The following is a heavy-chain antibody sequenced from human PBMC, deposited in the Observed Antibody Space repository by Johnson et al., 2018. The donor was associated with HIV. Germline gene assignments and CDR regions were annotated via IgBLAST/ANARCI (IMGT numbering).Heavy chain of an antibody. Sequence: QVHLVESGGGVVQPGRSLRLSCAASGFTFSSYGMHWVRQAPGKGLEWVAVIWYDGSNKYYADSVKGRFTISRDNSKNTLYLQMNSLRAEDTAVYYCARDSVGARGAFDIWGQGTMVTVSS. CDR1: GFTFSSYG. D-gene: IGHD1-26*01. J-gene: IGHJ3*02. CDR3: ARDSVGARGAFDI. V-gene: IGHV3-33*01. CDR2: IWYDGSNK.